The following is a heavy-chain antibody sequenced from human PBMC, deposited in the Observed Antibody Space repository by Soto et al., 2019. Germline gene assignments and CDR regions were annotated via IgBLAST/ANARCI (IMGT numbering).Heavy chain of an antibody. J-gene: IGHJ4*02. V-gene: IGHV1-69*13. CDR1: GGTFSSYA. D-gene: IGHD1-26*01. Sequence: GASVKVSCKASGGTFSSYAISWVRQAPGQGLEWMGGIIPIFGTANYAQKFQGRVTITADESTSTAYMELSSLRSEDTAVYYCARDRAWELLGTFDYWGQGTLVTVSS. CDR3: ARDRAWELLGTFDY. CDR2: IIPIFGTA.